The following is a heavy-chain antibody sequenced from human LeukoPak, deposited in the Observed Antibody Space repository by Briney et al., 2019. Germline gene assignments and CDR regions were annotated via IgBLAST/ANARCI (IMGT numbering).Heavy chain of an antibody. V-gene: IGHV3-30*18. CDR1: GFTFSSYG. CDR3: AKDSSPEYFQH. Sequence: GRSLRLSCAASGFTFSSYGMHWVRQAPGKGLEWVAVISYDGSNKYYADSVKGRFTISRDNSKNTLYLQMNSLRAEDTAVYYCAKDSSPEYFQHWGQGTLVTASS. CDR2: ISYDGSNK. J-gene: IGHJ1*01. D-gene: IGHD6-19*01.